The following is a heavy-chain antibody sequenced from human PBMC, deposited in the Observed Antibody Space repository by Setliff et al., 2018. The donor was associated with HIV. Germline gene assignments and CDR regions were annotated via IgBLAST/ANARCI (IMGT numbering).Heavy chain of an antibody. CDR2: IIPIFGTA. Sequence: ASVKVSCKASGGTFSSYAISWVRQAPGQGLEWMGGIIPIFGTANYAQKFQGRVTITADESTSTAYMELSSLRSEGTAVYYCAPIDPFPHDYSNSSFDYWGQGTLVTVSS. CDR1: GGTFSSYA. D-gene: IGHD4-4*01. V-gene: IGHV1-69*13. CDR3: APIDPFPHDYSNSSFDY. J-gene: IGHJ4*02.